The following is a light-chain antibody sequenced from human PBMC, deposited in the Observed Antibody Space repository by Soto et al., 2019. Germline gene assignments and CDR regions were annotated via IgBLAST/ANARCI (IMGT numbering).Light chain of an antibody. Sequence: EIVLTQSPGTLSLSPGERATLSCRASQSVSSSYLAWYQQKPGQAPRLLIYGASSWATGIPDRFSGSGSGTDFTLTISRLQPEDFAVYYCQQYGSSPLTFGRGTKVEIK. J-gene: IGKJ4*01. CDR3: QQYGSSPLT. CDR2: GAS. V-gene: IGKV3-20*01. CDR1: QSVSSSY.